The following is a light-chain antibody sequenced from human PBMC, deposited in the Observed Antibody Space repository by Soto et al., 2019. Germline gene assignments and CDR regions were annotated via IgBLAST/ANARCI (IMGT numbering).Light chain of an antibody. J-gene: IGLJ1*01. Sequence: QSALTQPPSASGSPGQSVTISCTGTSSDVGGYNYVSWYQQHPGKAPKVMIYEVSKRPSGVSNRFSGSKSGNTASLTISGLQAEDEADYYCSSYTSGSTPYVFGTGTKVTVL. CDR1: SSDVGGYNY. V-gene: IGLV2-14*01. CDR2: EVS. CDR3: SSYTSGSTPYV.